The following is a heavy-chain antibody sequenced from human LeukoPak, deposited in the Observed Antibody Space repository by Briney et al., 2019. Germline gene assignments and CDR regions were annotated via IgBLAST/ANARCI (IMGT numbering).Heavy chain of an antibody. D-gene: IGHD3/OR15-3a*01. CDR2: ISYSGTT. CDR1: GDSISTSY. Sequence: SETLSLTCTVPGDSISTSYWAWIRRPPGKGLEWIGYISYSGTTNYNPSLKSRVTISVDTSKNQFSLRLSSVTAADTAVYFCARHPLIYYGMDVWGQGTTVTISS. CDR3: ARHPLIYYGMDV. J-gene: IGHJ6*02. V-gene: IGHV4-59*08.